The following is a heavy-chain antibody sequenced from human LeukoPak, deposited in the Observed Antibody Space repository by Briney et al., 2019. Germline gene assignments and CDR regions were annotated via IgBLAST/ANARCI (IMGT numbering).Heavy chain of an antibody. Sequence: GRSLRLSCAASGFTFSSYGMHWVRQAPGKGLEWVAVIWYDGSNKYYADSVKGRFTISRDNSKNTLYLQMNSLRAEDTAVYYCARDLPHLSQTTTVVDYWGQGTLVTVSS. V-gene: IGHV3-33*01. J-gene: IGHJ4*02. CDR1: GFTFSSYG. CDR3: ARDLPHLSQTTTVVDY. D-gene: IGHD4-23*01. CDR2: IWYDGSNK.